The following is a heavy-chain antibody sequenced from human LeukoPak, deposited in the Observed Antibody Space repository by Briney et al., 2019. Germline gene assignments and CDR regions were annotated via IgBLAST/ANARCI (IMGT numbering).Heavy chain of an antibody. Sequence: SETLSLTCAVYGGSFSGYYWSWIRQPPGKGLEWIGEINHSGSTNYNPSLKSRVTISVDTSKNQFSLKLSSVTAADTAVYYCVRDSSGYGLDYWGQGTLVTVSS. CDR3: VRDSSGYGLDY. V-gene: IGHV4-34*01. J-gene: IGHJ4*02. D-gene: IGHD3-22*01. CDR2: INHSGST. CDR1: GGSFSGYY.